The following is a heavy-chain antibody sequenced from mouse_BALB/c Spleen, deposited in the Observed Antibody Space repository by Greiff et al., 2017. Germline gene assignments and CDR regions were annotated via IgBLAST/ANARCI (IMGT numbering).Heavy chain of an antibody. CDR1: GFTFSSYG. J-gene: IGHJ3*01. CDR3: ARGGLPAWFAY. D-gene: IGHD2-2*01. V-gene: IGHV5-6-3*01. Sequence: EVKLVESGGGLVQPGGSLKLSCAASGFTFSSYGMSWVRQTPDKRLELVATINSNGGSTYYPDSVKGRFTISRDNARNILYLQMSSLRSEDTAMYYCARGGLPAWFAYWGQGTLVTVSA. CDR2: INSNGGST.